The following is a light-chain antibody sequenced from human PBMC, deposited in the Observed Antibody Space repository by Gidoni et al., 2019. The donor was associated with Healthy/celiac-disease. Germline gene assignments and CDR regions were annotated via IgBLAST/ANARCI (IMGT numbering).Light chain of an antibody. V-gene: IGKV2-28*01. J-gene: IGKJ4*01. Sequence: DMVMTQSPLSLPVTPGEPASISCRSSQSLLHSNGYNYLDWYLQKPGQSPQLLIYLGSNRASGVPDRFSGSRSGTDFTLKISRVEADDVGVYYCVQALQTPLTFGGGTKVEIK. CDR1: QSLLHSNGYNY. CDR3: VQALQTPLT. CDR2: LGS.